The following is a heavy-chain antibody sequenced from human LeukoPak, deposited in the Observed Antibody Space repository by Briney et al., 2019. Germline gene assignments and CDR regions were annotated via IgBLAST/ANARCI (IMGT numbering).Heavy chain of an antibody. CDR2: ISAYNGNT. CDR3: ARGLGYCSGGSCSHSELGY. D-gene: IGHD2-15*01. Sequence: PGGTLRLSCAASGYTFTSYGISWVRQAPGQGLEWMGWISAYNGNTNYAQKLQGRVTMTTDTSTSTAYMELRSLRSDDTAVYYCARGLGYCSGGSCSHSELGYWGQGTLVTVSS. J-gene: IGHJ4*02. CDR1: GYTFTSYG. V-gene: IGHV1-18*01.